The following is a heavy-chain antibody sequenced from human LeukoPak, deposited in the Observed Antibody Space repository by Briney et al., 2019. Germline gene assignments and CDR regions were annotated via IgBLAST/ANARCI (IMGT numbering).Heavy chain of an antibody. CDR3: AKKAGSSSWYHPFDY. Sequence: PGGSLRLSCAASGFTFSSYAMSWVRQAPAKGLEWVSAISGSGGSTYYADSVKGRFTISRDNSKNTLYLQMNSLRAEDTAVYYCAKKAGSSSWYHPFDYWGQGALVTVSS. D-gene: IGHD6-13*01. V-gene: IGHV3-23*01. J-gene: IGHJ4*02. CDR1: GFTFSSYA. CDR2: ISGSGGST.